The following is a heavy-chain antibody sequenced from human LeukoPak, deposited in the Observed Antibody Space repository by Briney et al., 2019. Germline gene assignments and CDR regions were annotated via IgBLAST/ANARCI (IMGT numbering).Heavy chain of an antibody. Sequence: GGSLRLSCAASGFTFSSYAMSWVRQAPGKGLGWVSAISGSGGSTYYADPVKGRLTISRDNSKNTLYLQMNSLRAEDTAVYYCAKYPGIAAAGPNFYWGQGTLVTVSS. CDR1: GFTFSSYA. V-gene: IGHV3-23*01. CDR3: AKYPGIAAAGPNFY. D-gene: IGHD6-13*01. CDR2: ISGSGGST. J-gene: IGHJ4*02.